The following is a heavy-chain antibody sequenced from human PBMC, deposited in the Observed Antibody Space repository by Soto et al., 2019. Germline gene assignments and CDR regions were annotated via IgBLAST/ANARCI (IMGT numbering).Heavy chain of an antibody. CDR2: ISAYNGNT. CDR1: GYTFTSYG. J-gene: IGHJ2*01. Sequence: ASVKVSCNASGYTFTSYGISWVRQAPGKGLEWMGWISAYNGNTNYAQKFQGRVTMTTDTSTSTAYMELRSLRSDDTAAYYCARVSVSIPGCCDSSGQDWYCGLCGRRSLFTVSS. D-gene: IGHD3-22*01. CDR3: ARVSVSIPGCCDSSGQDWYCGL. V-gene: IGHV1-18*01.